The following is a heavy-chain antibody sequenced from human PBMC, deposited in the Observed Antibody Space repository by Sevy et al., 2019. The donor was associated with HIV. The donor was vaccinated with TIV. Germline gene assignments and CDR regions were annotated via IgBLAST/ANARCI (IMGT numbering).Heavy chain of an antibody. J-gene: IGHJ6*02. D-gene: IGHD2-2*01. CDR1: GFTFSNAW. V-gene: IGHV3-15*01. CDR2: IKSKTDGGTT. Sequence: GGSLRLSCAASGFTFSNAWMSWVRQAPGKGLEWAGRIKSKTDGGTTDYAAPLKGRFTISRDDSKNTLYLQMNSLKTEDTAVYYCTTRYCSSTSCRRGSYEVYYYYGMDVWGQGTTVTVSS. CDR3: TTRYCSSTSCRRGSYEVYYYYGMDV.